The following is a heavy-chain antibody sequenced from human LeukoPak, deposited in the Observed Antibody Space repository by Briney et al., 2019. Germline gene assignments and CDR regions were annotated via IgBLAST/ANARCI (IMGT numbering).Heavy chain of an antibody. Sequence: ASVKVSCKASGYTFTSYAMHWVRQAPGQRLEWMGWINAGNGSTKYSQKFQGRVTITRDTSASTAYMELSSLRSEDTAVYYCARGYSYGFPSVDWFDPWGQGTLVTVSS. CDR2: INAGNGST. V-gene: IGHV1-3*01. J-gene: IGHJ5*02. CDR3: ARGYSYGFPSVDWFDP. D-gene: IGHD5-18*01. CDR1: GYTFTSYA.